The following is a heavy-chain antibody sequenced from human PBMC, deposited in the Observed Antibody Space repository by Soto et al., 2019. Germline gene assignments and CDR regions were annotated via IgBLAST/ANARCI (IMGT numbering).Heavy chain of an antibody. Sequence: VQLVQSGAEVKKHGESLKISCKGSGYSFTTYWIGWVRQMPGKGLEWMGISYPDDSDTRYSPSFQGQVTISADKSISTAYLQWSSLMASDSAMYYCARRSGRAGYRDAFDIWGQGTMVTVSS. V-gene: IGHV5-51*01. CDR1: GYSFTTYW. CDR3: ARRSGRAGYRDAFDI. J-gene: IGHJ3*02. D-gene: IGHD3-10*01. CDR2: SYPDDSDT.